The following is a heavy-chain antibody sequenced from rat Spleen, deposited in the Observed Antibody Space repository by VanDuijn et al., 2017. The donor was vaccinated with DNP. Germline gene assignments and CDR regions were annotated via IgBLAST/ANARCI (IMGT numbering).Heavy chain of an antibody. J-gene: IGHJ3*01. CDR1: GFTFSNYW. CDR3: ASLWTLTY. CDR2: ISTGGGNT. D-gene: IGHD1-3*01. Sequence: EVQLVESGGGPVQPGRSLKLSCVASGFTFSNYWMTWIRQAPTKGLEWIASISTGGGNTYYRDSAKGRFTISRDNAKNTLYLQMDSLRSEDTATYYCASLWTLTYWGQGTLVTVSS. V-gene: IGHV5S13*01.